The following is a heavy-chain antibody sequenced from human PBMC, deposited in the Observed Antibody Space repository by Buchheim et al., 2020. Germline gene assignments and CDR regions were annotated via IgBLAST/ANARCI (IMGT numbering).Heavy chain of an antibody. Sequence: QVQLQESGPGLVKPSGTLSLTCAVSGGSISSSNWWSWVRQPPGKGLEWIGEIYHSGSTNYNPSLKSRVTMSVDKSKNQFSLKLSSVTAADTAVYYCARSYYDFWSGYYYNWFDPWGQGTL. J-gene: IGHJ5*02. V-gene: IGHV4-4*02. CDR3: ARSYYDFWSGYYYNWFDP. CDR1: GGSISSSNW. CDR2: IYHSGST. D-gene: IGHD3-3*01.